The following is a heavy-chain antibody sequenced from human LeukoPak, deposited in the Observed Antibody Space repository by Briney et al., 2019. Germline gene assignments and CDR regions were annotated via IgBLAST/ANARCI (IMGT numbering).Heavy chain of an antibody. CDR1: GFTFSNAW. J-gene: IGHJ6*03. D-gene: IGHD4-17*01. Sequence: PGGSLRLSCAASGFTFSNAWMSWVRQAPGKGLEWVAVISYDGSNKYYADSVKGRFTISRDNSKNTLYLQMNSLRAEDTAVYYCAREAGLGDYGDFYYYYYYMDVWGKGTTVTVSS. CDR3: AREAGLGDYGDFYYYYYYMDV. CDR2: ISYDGSNK. V-gene: IGHV3-30*03.